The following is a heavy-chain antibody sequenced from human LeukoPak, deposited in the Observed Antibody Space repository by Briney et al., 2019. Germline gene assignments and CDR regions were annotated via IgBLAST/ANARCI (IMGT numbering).Heavy chain of an antibody. CDR2: IFYSGST. J-gene: IGHJ6*03. CDR1: GGSISSYY. CDR3: ARGQAYSSSWYSYYYYYMDV. V-gene: IGHV4-59*12. D-gene: IGHD6-13*01. Sequence: SETLSLTCTVSGGSISSYYWSWIRQPPGKGLEWIGYIFYSGSTNYNPSLKSRVSISVDTSKNQFSLKLSSVTAADTAVYYCARGQAYSSSWYSYYYYYMDVWGKGTTVTVSS.